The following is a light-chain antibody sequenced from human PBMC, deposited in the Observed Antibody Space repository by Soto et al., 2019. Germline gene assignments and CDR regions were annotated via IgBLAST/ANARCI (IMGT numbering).Light chain of an antibody. J-gene: IGLJ3*02. CDR2: DVT. V-gene: IGLV2-11*01. CDR3: CSYAGSYSGV. Sequence: QSVLTQPRSVSGSPGQSVTISCTGTSSDVGGYEYVSWYQQHPGQAPKFIIYDVTKRPSGVPDRFSGSKSGNTASLTISGLQAEDEADYYCCSYAGSYSGVFGGGTQLTVL. CDR1: SSDVGGYEY.